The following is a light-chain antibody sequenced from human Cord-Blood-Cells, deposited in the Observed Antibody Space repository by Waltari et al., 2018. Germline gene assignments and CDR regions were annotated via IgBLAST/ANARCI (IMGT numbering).Light chain of an antibody. CDR2: EVS. Sequence: QSALTQPASVSGSPGQSLTISCTGTSSDVGGYNYVSWYQQHPGKAPKLMMYEVSNRPSWVSNRFSGSKSGNTASLTISGLQAEDESDYYCSSYTSSSTYVFGTGTKVTVL. V-gene: IGLV2-14*01. J-gene: IGLJ1*01. CDR3: SSYTSSSTYV. CDR1: SSDVGGYNY.